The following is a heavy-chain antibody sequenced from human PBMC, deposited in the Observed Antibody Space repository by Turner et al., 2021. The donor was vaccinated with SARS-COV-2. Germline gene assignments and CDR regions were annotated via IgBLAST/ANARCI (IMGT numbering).Heavy chain of an antibody. CDR1: GFTFSSYA. D-gene: IGHD2-15*01. CDR2: ISDDGSNK. J-gene: IGHJ6*02. CDR3: AKDSVAGRIFYYYGMDV. Sequence: QVQLVESGGGGVQPGRSLRLSCAASGFTFSSYAMHWVRQAPGKGLEWVAVISDDGSNKYYADSVKGRFAISRDNSKNTLYQQMNSLRAEDTAVFYCAKDSVAGRIFYYYGMDVWGQGTTVTVSS. V-gene: IGHV3-30*09.